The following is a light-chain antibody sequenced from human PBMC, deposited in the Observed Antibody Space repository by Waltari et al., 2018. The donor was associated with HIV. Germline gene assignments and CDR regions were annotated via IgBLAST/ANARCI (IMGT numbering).Light chain of an antibody. CDR2: GKN. Sequence: SSELTQDPAVSVALGQTVRITCQGDSLRSSYASWYQQKPGQAPVVVIYGKNNRPSGIPDRFSGSSSGNTTSLTITGAQAEDEADYYCNSRDSSGNHLVFGGGTKLTVL. V-gene: IGLV3-19*01. J-gene: IGLJ2*01. CDR3: NSRDSSGNHLV. CDR1: SLRSSY.